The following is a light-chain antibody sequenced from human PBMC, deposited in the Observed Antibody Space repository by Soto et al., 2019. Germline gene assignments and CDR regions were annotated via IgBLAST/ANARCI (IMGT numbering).Light chain of an antibody. Sequence: ESVLTQAPATLSLSPGERATLSCRASQSVSNYLAWYQQRPGQAPRLLIYDASKRATDIPARFSGSGSGTDFTLTISSLEPEDFALYHCQQRSDWPAITFGHGTRLEIK. CDR3: QQRSDWPAIT. CDR2: DAS. V-gene: IGKV3-11*01. CDR1: QSVSNY. J-gene: IGKJ5*01.